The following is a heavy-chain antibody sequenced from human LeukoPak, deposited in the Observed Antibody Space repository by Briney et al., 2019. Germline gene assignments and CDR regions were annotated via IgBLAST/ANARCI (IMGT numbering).Heavy chain of an antibody. V-gene: IGHV1-2*06. CDR1: GYTFTVYY. J-gene: IGHJ6*03. CDR3: AREGGFLITVIPRSDYYYMDV. Sequence: ASVKVSSKASGYTFTVYYLYWVRQPPGQGVGWMGRIYPNNGGTNYAQKFHSRVTMTRDTSISTAYMELSRLRSDDTAVYYCAREGGFLITVIPRSDYYYMDVWGKGTTVTVSS. D-gene: IGHD2-21*01. CDR2: IYPNNGGT.